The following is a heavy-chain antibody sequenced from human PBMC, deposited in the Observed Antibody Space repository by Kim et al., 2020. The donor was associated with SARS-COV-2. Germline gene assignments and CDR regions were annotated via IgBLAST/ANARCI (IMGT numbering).Heavy chain of an antibody. V-gene: IGHV4-34*01. CDR2: INHSGST. D-gene: IGHD3-3*01. CDR1: GGSFSGYY. Sequence: SETLSLTCAVYGGSFSGYYWSWIRQPPGKGLEWIGEINHSGSTNYNPSLKSRVTISVDTSKNQFSLKLSSVTAADTAVYYCAREAPSPLFGVVKGAFDI. J-gene: IGHJ3*02. CDR3: AREAPSPLFGVVKGAFDI.